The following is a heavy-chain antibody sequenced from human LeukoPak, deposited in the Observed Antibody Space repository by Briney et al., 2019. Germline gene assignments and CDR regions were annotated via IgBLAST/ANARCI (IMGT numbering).Heavy chain of an antibody. V-gene: IGHV3-74*01. CDR2: IASDGSST. CDR1: GFTFSSYH. CDR3: ARGRPHGNDY. D-gene: IGHD4-23*01. Sequence: GGSLRLSCAASGFTFSSYHMNWVRQAPGKGLVWVSRIASDGSSTTYADSVKGRFSISRDNAKNTLYLQMNSLRVEDTAVYYCARGRPHGNDYWGQGTLVTVSS. J-gene: IGHJ4*02.